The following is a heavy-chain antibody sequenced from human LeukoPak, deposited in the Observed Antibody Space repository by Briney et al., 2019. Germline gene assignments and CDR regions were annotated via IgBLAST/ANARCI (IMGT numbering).Heavy chain of an antibody. V-gene: IGHV4-59*01. J-gene: IGHJ4*02. Sequence: SETLSLTCTVSGGSISSYYWSWIRQPPGKGLEWIGYIYYSGSTNYNPSLKSRVTISVDTSKNQFSLKLSSVTAADTAVYYCAREPYSSSWVDNWGQGTLVTVSS. CDR3: AREPYSSSWVDN. CDR2: IYYSGST. D-gene: IGHD6-13*01. CDR1: GGSISSYY.